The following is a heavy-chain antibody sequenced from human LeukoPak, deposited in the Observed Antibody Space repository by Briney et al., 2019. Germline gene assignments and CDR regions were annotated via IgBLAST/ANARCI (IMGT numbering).Heavy chain of an antibody. CDR3: AKGRVGAAGYYYYGMDV. D-gene: IGHD1-26*01. J-gene: IGHJ6*02. CDR1: GYTFTSYK. Sequence: ASVKVSCKASGYTFTSYKMIWGRQATGQGREGLGGWNPNSGNTGYAQKFQGRVTMTRNTSISTAYMELSSLRAEDTAVYHCAKGRVGAAGYYYYGMDVWGQGTTVTV. V-gene: IGHV1-8*01. CDR2: WNPNSGNT.